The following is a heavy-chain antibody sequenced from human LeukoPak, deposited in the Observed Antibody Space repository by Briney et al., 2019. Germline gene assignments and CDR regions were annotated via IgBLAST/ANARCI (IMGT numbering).Heavy chain of an antibody. CDR3: ARGGLGSSWYQPLDY. CDR1: GGSISNYY. J-gene: IGHJ4*02. Sequence: SETLSLTCTVSGGSISNYYWNWIRQPPGKGLEWIGYIYYSGSTNYNPSLKSRVTVSLDTSKNQFSLKLTSVTAADTAVYFCARGGLGSSWYQPLDYWGQGTLVTVSS. CDR2: IYYSGST. V-gene: IGHV4-59*01. D-gene: IGHD6-13*01.